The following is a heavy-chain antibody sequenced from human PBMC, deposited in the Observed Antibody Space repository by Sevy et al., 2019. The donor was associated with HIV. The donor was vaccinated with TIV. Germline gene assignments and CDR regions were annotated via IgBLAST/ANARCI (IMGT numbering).Heavy chain of an antibody. Sequence: SETLSLTCTVSGGSISSGGYYWSWIRQHPGKGLEWIGYIYYSGSTYYNPSLKSRVTISVDPSKNQLSLKLSSLTAADTSVYYCARAASGEPNYYDSRGYPADAFDIWGQGTMVTVSS. D-gene: IGHD3-22*01. CDR2: IYYSGST. V-gene: IGHV4-31*03. J-gene: IGHJ3*02. CDR1: GGSISSGGYY. CDR3: ARAASGEPNYYDSRGYPADAFDI.